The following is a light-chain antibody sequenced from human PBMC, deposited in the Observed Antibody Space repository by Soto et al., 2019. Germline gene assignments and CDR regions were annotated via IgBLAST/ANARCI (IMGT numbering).Light chain of an antibody. Sequence: QSVLTQPASVSGSPGQSITISCSETSSDIGSSNSVSWYQQHPGKAPKLMIFGVSVRPLGVSNRFSGSKFGNTASLTISGLQAEDEADYYCSSYTSSSTYVFGSGTKLTVL. CDR2: GVS. J-gene: IGLJ1*01. V-gene: IGLV2-14*01. CDR1: SSDIGSSNS. CDR3: SSYTSSSTYV.